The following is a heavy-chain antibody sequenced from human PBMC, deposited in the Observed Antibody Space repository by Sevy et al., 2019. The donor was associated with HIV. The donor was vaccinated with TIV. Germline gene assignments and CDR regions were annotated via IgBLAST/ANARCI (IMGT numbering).Heavy chain of an antibody. CDR2: VYYNGAT. CDR1: GGSLSRYY. CDR3: ARELGAVWTGRYHQYPYSMDV. J-gene: IGHJ6*02. D-gene: IGHD3-16*01. Sequence: SETLSLTCTVSGGSLSRYYWSWIRQSPGKGLEWIGYVYYNGATNYNPSLKSRLSLALETSKNQFSLSLGSVTAADTAVYYCARELGAVWTGRYHQYPYSMDVWGHGTTVTVSS. V-gene: IGHV4-59*01.